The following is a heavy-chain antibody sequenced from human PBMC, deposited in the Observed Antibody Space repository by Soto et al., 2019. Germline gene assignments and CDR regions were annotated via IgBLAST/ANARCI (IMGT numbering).Heavy chain of an antibody. Sequence: EVQLLESGGGLVQPGGSLTLSCAASGFTFSDYTMSWVRQAPGKVLECISVILSDYNTYYAGSVRGRFTISRDNSKNTLYLEMNSLRAEDTAVYYCARRTNGYFGYRGQGALVTVSS. D-gene: IGHD2-8*01. V-gene: IGHV3-23*03. CDR1: GFTFSDYT. J-gene: IGHJ4*02. CDR2: ILSDYNT. CDR3: ARRTNGYFGY.